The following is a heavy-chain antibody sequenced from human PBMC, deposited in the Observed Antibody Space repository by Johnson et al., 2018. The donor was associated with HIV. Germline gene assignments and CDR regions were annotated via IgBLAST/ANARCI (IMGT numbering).Heavy chain of an antibody. Sequence: QVQLVESGGGVVQPGRSLRLSCEASGFTFSSYGMHWVRQAPGKGLEWVASMWYDGSKKYYGDSVKGRFTISRDNSKNTLYLQMNSLRAEDTAVYYCAKCIWGSSLIDVFDIWGQGTMVTVSS. D-gene: IGHD6-13*01. CDR3: AKCIWGSSLIDVFDI. J-gene: IGHJ3*02. V-gene: IGHV3-33*06. CDR1: GFTFSSYG. CDR2: MWYDGSKK.